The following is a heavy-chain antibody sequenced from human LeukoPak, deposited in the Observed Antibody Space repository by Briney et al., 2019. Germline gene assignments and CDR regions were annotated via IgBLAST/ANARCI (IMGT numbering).Heavy chain of an antibody. CDR3: ARALVGSSSGYFYYYMDV. J-gene: IGHJ6*03. CDR2: IYYSGST. V-gene: IGHV4-59*12. D-gene: IGHD6-6*01. Sequence: SETLSLTCTVPGGSISSYYWSWIRQPPGKGLEWIGYIYYSGSTNYNPSLKSRVTISVDTSKNQFSLKLSSVTAADTAVYYCARALVGSSSGYFYYYMDVWGKGTTVTVSS. CDR1: GGSISSYY.